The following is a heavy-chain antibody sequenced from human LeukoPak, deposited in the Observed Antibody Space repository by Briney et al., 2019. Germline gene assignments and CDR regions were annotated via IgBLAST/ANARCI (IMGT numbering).Heavy chain of an antibody. J-gene: IGHJ4*02. CDR2: ISSSGSTI. CDR1: GFTFSSYE. Sequence: GGSLRLSCAASGFTFSSYEMNWVRQAPGKGLEWVSYISSSGSTIYYADSVKGRFTISRDNAKNSLYLQMNSLRAEDTAVYYCAKGPRYGGFRDFDYWGQGTLVTVSS. CDR3: AKGPRYGGFRDFDY. V-gene: IGHV3-48*03. D-gene: IGHD5-12*01.